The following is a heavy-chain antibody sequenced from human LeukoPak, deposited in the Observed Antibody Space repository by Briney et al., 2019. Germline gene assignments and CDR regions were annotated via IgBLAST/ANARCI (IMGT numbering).Heavy chain of an antibody. CDR1: GGSISSYY. CDR2: IYHSGST. D-gene: IGHD1-26*01. J-gene: IGHJ4*02. CDR3: ARAASYSGSSKDFDY. Sequence: SETLSLTCTVSGGSISSYYWSWIRQPPGKGLEWIGEIYHSGSTNYNPSLKSRVTISVDKSKNQFSLKLSSVTAADTAVYYCARAASYSGSSKDFDYWGQGTLVTVSS. V-gene: IGHV4-59*12.